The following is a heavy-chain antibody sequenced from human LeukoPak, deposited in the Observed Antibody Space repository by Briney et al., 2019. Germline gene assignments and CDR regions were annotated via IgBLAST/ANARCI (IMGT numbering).Heavy chain of an antibody. CDR2: INHSGST. V-gene: IGHV4-34*01. Sequence: SETLSLTCAVYGGSFSGYYWSWIRQPPGKGLEWIGEINHSGSTNYNPSLKSRVTISVDTSKNQFSLKLSSVTAADTDVYYCARVGYDYVWGSYRYCYYFDYWGQGTLVTVSS. J-gene: IGHJ4*02. CDR1: GGSFSGYY. D-gene: IGHD3-16*02. CDR3: ARVGYDYVWGSYRYCYYFDY.